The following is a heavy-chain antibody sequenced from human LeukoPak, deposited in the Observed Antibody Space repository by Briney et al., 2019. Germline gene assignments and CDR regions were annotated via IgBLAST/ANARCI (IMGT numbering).Heavy chain of an antibody. J-gene: IGHJ6*02. CDR3: ATGERSNTKRDYYYGMDV. Sequence: ASVKVSCKVSGYTLTELSMHWVRQAPGKGLEWMGGFDPEDGETIYAQKFQGRVTMTEDTSTDTAYMELSSLRSEDTAVYYCATGERSNTKRDYYYGMDVWGQGTTVTVSS. V-gene: IGHV1-24*01. D-gene: IGHD1-26*01. CDR1: GYTLTELS. CDR2: FDPEDGET.